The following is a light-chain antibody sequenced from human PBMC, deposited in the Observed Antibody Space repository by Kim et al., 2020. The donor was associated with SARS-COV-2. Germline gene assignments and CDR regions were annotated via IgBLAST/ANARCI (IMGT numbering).Light chain of an antibody. CDR3: QTWDSGTAVV. CDR2: QDI. J-gene: IGLJ3*02. CDR1: GLGDSY. V-gene: IGLV3-1*01. Sequence: VAPGQAASSTGSGDGLGDSYTVWLREKPGHSPVLVIYQDIKGTSGIPERFSGSNSGKTAALTISGTQAMDEADYYCQTWDSGTAVVFGGGTQLTVL.